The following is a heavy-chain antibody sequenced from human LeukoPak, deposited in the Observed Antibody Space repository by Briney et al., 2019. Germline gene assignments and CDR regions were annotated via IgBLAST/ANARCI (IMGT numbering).Heavy chain of an antibody. CDR3: ATTFKAFWSGYYFDY. J-gene: IGHJ4*02. CDR1: GYTLTELS. D-gene: IGHD3-3*01. Sequence: GASMKVSCKVSGYTLTELSMHWVRQAPGKGLEWMGGFDPEDGETIYAQKFQGRVTMTEDTSTDTAYMELSSLRSEDTAVYYCATTFKAFWSGYYFDYWGQGTLVTVSS. V-gene: IGHV1-24*01. CDR2: FDPEDGET.